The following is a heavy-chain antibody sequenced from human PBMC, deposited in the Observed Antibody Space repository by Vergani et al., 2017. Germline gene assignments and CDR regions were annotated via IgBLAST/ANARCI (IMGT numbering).Heavy chain of an antibody. V-gene: IGHV4-61*02. Sequence: QVQLQESGPGLVKPSQTLSLTCTVSGGSINSHNYYWSWIRQPAGKGLECIGRIHTSGSTNYNPSLKSRVTMSEDTSKNQFSLNLTSVTAADTAVYFCARGSCLGGSCDKPRVDYWGQGILVTVSS. CDR2: IHTSGST. CDR1: GGSINSHNYY. CDR3: ARGSCLGGSCDKPRVDY. J-gene: IGHJ4*02. D-gene: IGHD2-15*01.